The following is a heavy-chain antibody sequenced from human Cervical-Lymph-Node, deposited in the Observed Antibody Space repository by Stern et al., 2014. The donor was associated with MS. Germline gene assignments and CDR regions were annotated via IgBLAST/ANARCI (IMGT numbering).Heavy chain of an antibody. J-gene: IGHJ4*02. CDR3: ARVGYTYGCDL. CDR1: GVSINSNGYY. D-gene: IGHD5-18*01. Sequence: QVQLQESGPGLVKPSQTLSLTCTVSGVSINSNGYYGSWIRQHPGKGLEWIGYIESSGSTYYNPSLKSRLTISADTSQNHFSLRLSSVTAADTAVYYCARVGYTYGCDLWGQGTLVTVSS. CDR2: IESSGST. V-gene: IGHV4-31*03.